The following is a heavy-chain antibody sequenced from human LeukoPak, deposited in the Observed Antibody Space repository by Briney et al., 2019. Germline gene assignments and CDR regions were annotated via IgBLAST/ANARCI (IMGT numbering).Heavy chain of an antibody. V-gene: IGHV1-8*01. CDR1: GYTFTSYD. D-gene: IGHD6-13*01. Sequence: GASVKVSCKASGYTFTSYDINWMRQATGQGLEWMGWMNPNSGNTGYAQKFQGRVTMTRNTSISTAYMELSSLRSEDTAVYYCARGRRRAAAGHYYYYMDVWGKGTTVTVSS. J-gene: IGHJ6*03. CDR2: MNPNSGNT. CDR3: ARGRRRAAAGHYYYYMDV.